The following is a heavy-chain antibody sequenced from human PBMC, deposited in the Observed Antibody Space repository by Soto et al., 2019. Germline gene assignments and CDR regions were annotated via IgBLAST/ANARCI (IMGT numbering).Heavy chain of an antibody. CDR2: IYPGDSDT. J-gene: IGHJ6*02. V-gene: IGHV5-51*01. CDR1: GYSFTNYW. Sequence: PGESLKISCKGSGYSFTNYWIGWVRQMPGKGLEWMGIIYPGDSDTRYSPSFQGQVTISADESISTAYLQWSSLKASDTAMYYCARQDGGYYYDTSGYYSSMEVWGQGTTVTVSS. D-gene: IGHD3-22*01. CDR3: ARQDGGYYYDTSGYYSSMEV.